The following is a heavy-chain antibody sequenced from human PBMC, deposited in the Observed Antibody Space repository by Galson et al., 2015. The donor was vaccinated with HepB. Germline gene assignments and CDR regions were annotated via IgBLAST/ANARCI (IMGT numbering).Heavy chain of an antibody. CDR1: GGTFSSYA. CDR2: IIPIFGIA. D-gene: IGHD5-12*01. CDR3: ASRGGGYSGYAPGYYYYGMDV. J-gene: IGHJ6*02. V-gene: IGHV1-69*13. Sequence: SVKVSCKASGGTFSSYAISWVRQAPGQGLEWMGGIIPIFGIANYAQKFQGRVTITADESTSTAYMELSSLRSEDTAVYYCASRGGGYSGYAPGYYYYGMDVWGQGTTVTVSS.